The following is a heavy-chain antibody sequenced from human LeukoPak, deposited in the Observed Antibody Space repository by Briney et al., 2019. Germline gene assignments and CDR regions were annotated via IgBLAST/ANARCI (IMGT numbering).Heavy chain of an antibody. CDR3: ARAGGSWELIL. Sequence: PGGSLRLSCAASGFIFANYWMSWVRQAPGKGLEWVANIRQDGSEKFYVDSVKGRFTISRDNDKSSLYLQMNSLRGEDTAVYFCARAGGSWELILWGQRTLVTVS. CDR2: IRQDGSEK. CDR1: GFIFANYW. D-gene: IGHD2-15*01. V-gene: IGHV3-7*01. J-gene: IGHJ4*02.